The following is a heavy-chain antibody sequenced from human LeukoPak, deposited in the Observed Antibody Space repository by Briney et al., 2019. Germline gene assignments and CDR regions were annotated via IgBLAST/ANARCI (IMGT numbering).Heavy chain of an antibody. Sequence: PSETLSLTCGVYGGSFSDYYWSWIRQSPGKGLEWIGEINHSGSTNYNPSLKSRVTISIDTSKNQFSLKLSSVTAADTAVYYCASCPEHYGVFRRNYFDYWGQGTLVTVSS. V-gene: IGHV4-34*01. CDR3: ASCPEHYGVFRRNYFDY. J-gene: IGHJ4*02. CDR1: GGSFSDYY. CDR2: INHSGST. D-gene: IGHD4-17*01.